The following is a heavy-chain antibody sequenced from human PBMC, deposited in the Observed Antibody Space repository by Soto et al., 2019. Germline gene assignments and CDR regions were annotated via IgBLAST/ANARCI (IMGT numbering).Heavy chain of an antibody. CDR1: GYTFSSYA. J-gene: IGHJ4*02. D-gene: IGHD1-26*01. Sequence: QVQLVQSGAEVKKPGSSVKVSCKASGYTFSSYAISWVRQAPGQGLEWMGGIIPIFGTANYAQKLQGRVTMTADESTSTAYMELSSLRSEDTAVYYCARDPRGATPVENFDYWGQGTLVTVSS. CDR3: ARDPRGATPVENFDY. V-gene: IGHV1-69*01. CDR2: IIPIFGTA.